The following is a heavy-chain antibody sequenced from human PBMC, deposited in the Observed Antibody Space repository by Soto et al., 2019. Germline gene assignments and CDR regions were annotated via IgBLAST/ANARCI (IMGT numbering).Heavy chain of an antibody. J-gene: IGHJ3*02. CDR1: GYTFTSYD. V-gene: IGHV1-8*01. Sequence: ASVKVSCKASGYTFTSYDINWVRQATGQGLEWMGWMNPNSGNTGYAQKLQGRVTMTRNTSISTAYMELSSLRSEDTAVYYCARSSYYTRDAFDIWGQGTMVTVSS. CDR3: ARSSYYTRDAFDI. CDR2: MNPNSGNT. D-gene: IGHD1-26*01.